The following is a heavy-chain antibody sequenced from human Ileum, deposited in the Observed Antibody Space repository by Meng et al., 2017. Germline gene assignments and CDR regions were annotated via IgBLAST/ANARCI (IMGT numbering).Heavy chain of an antibody. Sequence: GGSLRLSCAASGFTFSSYGMHWVRQAPGKGLEWVSAINSGNSYKYYADSVRGRFTISRDDAKKSLYLQMNSLRAEDTAVYYCARGGCGTENDCDPLEYWGQGTLVTVSS. CDR3: ARGGCGTENDCDPLEY. J-gene: IGHJ4*02. CDR1: GFTFSSYG. D-gene: IGHD6-19*01. V-gene: IGHV3-21*01. CDR2: INSGNSYK.